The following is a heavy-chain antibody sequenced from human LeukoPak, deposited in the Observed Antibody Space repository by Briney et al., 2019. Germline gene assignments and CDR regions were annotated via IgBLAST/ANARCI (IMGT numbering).Heavy chain of an antibody. CDR1: GDSVSSNSGT. D-gene: IGHD6-13*01. CDR2: TYYRSKWYN. J-gene: IGHJ4*02. CDR3: ARGSSSSSWYFDY. V-gene: IGHV6-1*01. Sequence: SQTLSLTCAISGDSVSSNSGTWTWIRQSPSRGLEWLGRTYYRSKWYNDYAVSVKSRIAINPDTSKNQFSLQLNSVTPEDTAVYYRARGSSSSSWYFDYWGQGTLVTVSS.